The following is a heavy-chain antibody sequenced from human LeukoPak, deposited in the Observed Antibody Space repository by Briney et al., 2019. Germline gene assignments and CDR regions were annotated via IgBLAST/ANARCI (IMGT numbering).Heavy chain of an antibody. J-gene: IGHJ6*02. Sequence: PGGSLRLSCAASGFTFSSYGMHWVRQAPGKGLEWVAVISYDGSNKYYADSVKGRFTISRDNSKNTLYLQMNSLRAEDTAVYYCARAGIGAASAYYYGMDVWGQGTTVTVSS. V-gene: IGHV3-30*03. CDR2: ISYDGSNK. CDR3: ARAGIGAASAYYYGMDV. CDR1: GFTFSSYG. D-gene: IGHD1-26*01.